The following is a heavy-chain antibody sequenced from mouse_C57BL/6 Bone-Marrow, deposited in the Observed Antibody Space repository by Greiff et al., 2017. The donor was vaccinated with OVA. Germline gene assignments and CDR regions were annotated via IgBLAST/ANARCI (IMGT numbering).Heavy chain of an antibody. CDR1: GYTFTSYW. CDR3: ARVGRLRRLAY. J-gene: IGHJ3*01. CDR2: IIPSNGGT. D-gene: IGHD2-4*01. V-gene: IGHV1-53*01. Sequence: VQLQQPGTELVKPGASVKLSCKASGYTFTSYWMHWVQQRPGQGLEWIGNIIPSNGGTNYNEKFKSKATLTVDKSSSTAYMQLSCLTSEDSAVYYCARVGRLRRLAYWGQGTLVTVSA.